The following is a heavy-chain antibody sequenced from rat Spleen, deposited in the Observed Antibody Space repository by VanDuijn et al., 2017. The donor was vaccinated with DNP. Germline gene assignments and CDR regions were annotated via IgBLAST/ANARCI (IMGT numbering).Heavy chain of an antibody. D-gene: IGHD1-10*01. CDR1: GFTFNDYW. CDR3: ARQGNNFGYFDY. CDR2: ITANSGGN. V-gene: IGHV5-31*01. Sequence: EVPLVESGGDLVQPGRSLKLSCVASGFTFNDYWMTWIRQVPGKGLEWVASITANSGGNYYPDSGKGRFTISRDNAENTLYLQMNGLRSEDTATYYCARQGNNFGYFDYWGQGVMVTVSS. J-gene: IGHJ2*01.